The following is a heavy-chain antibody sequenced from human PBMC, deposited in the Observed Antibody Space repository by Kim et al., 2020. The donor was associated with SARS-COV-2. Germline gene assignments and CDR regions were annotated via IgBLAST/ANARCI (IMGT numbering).Heavy chain of an antibody. CDR3: ARLNRGAYRYYFDY. Sequence: SETLSLTCTVSGQSIKTNSFFWGWIRQPPGKGLEWMGTIYYAGTTYFNPSLRTRVTISVDSSSQFSLKLHSLTTTDTAVYFCARLNRGAYRYYFDYWGPGAQVTVSS. CDR1: GQSIKTNSFF. D-gene: IGHD1-26*01. CDR2: IYYAGTT. J-gene: IGHJ4*01. V-gene: IGHV4-39*01.